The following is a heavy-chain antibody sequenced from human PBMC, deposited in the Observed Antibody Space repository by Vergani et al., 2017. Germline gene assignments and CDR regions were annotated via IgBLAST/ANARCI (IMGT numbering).Heavy chain of an antibody. CDR1: GFTFSNYW. D-gene: IGHD1-26*01. V-gene: IGHV3-74*01. CDR3: ARDGWELLDYFYYMDV. J-gene: IGHJ6*03. Sequence: VQLVESGGGLVQPGGSLRLSCTASGFTFSNYWMQWVRQAPGKGLMWVSRINSDGDSTSYADSVKGRFTISRDNAKNTLYLQMDSLRAEDTAAYYCARDGWELLDYFYYMDVWGKGTTVTVSS. CDR2: INSDGDST.